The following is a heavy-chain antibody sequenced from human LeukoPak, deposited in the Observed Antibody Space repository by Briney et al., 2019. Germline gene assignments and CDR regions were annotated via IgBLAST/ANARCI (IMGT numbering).Heavy chain of an antibody. J-gene: IGHJ4*02. CDR2: IEPDGSGK. V-gene: IGHV3-7*01. Sequence: GGSLRLSCAASEFSFRDYWMSWVRQAPGKGLEWVADIEPDGSGKTYVDSVKGRFTISRDNAQQSLYLQMDTLTAEDTAVYYCVTSWVRQQRDFWGQGTLVTVSS. D-gene: IGHD3-10*01. CDR1: EFSFRDYW. CDR3: VTSWVRQQRDF.